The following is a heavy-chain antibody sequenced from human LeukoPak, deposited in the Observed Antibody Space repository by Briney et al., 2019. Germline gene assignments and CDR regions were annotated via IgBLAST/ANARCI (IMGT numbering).Heavy chain of an antibody. V-gene: IGHV4-30-2*01. Sequence: PSETLSLTCAVSGGSISSGGYSWSWIRQPPGKGLGWIGYIYHSGSTYYNPSLKSRVTISVDTSKNQFSLKLSSVTAADTAVYYCARDTESDIVPGHADWGQGTLVTVSS. D-gene: IGHD5-12*01. CDR1: GGSISSGGYS. J-gene: IGHJ4*01. CDR3: ARDTESDIVPGHAD. CDR2: IYHSGST.